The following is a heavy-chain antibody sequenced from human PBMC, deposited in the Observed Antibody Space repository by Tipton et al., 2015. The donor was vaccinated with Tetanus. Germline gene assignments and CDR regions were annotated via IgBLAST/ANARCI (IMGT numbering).Heavy chain of an antibody. Sequence: SLRLSCAASGFTSESHYMHWVRQTPGKGLVWISRINPDGRRTNYADSVKGRFTISRDHAKNTVYLQMNSLRAEDTAVYYCARDIEGYCANAVCFLGGMGVWGQGTTVTVSS. D-gene: IGHD2-8*01. J-gene: IGHJ6*02. V-gene: IGHV3-74*01. CDR2: INPDGRRT. CDR1: GFTSESHY. CDR3: ARDIEGYCANAVCFLGGMGV.